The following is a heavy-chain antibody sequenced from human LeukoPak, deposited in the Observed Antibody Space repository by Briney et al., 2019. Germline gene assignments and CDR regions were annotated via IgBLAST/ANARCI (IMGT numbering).Heavy chain of an antibody. D-gene: IGHD3-3*01. J-gene: IGHJ6*03. CDR2: INPNSGGT. Sequence: ASVKVSCKASGYTFTGYYMHWVRQAAGQGLEWMGRINPNSGGTNYAQKFQGRVTMTRDTSISTAYMELSRLRSDDTAVYYCASGDYDFSSGYYTPLVGYYYYMDVWGKGTTVTVSS. CDR1: GYTFTGYY. V-gene: IGHV1-2*06. CDR3: ASGDYDFSSGYYTPLVGYYYYMDV.